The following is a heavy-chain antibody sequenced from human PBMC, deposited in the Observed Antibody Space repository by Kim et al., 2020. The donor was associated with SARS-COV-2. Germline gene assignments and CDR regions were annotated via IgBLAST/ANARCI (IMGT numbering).Heavy chain of an antibody. CDR3: ARDRSYGYGGHDAFDI. J-gene: IGHJ3*02. CDR2: IIPIFGTA. V-gene: IGHV1-69*13. CDR1: GGTFSSYA. D-gene: IGHD5-18*01. Sequence: SVKVSCKASGGTFSSYAISWVRQAPGQGLEWMGGIIPIFGTANYAQKFQGRVTITADESTSTAYMELSSLRSEDTAVYYCARDRSYGYGGHDAFDIWGQGTMVTVSS.